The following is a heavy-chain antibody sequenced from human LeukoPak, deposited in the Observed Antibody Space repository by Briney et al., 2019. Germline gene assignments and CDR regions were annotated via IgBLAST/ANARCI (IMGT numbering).Heavy chain of an antibody. CDR1: GSILSDHH. CDR2: SRDKANSYTT. Sequence: GGSLRLSCAASGSILSDHHMDWVRQAPGKRLEWVGRSRDKANSYTTEYAASVKGRFTISRDDSKNSMYLQMNSLKTEDTAVYYCARDPYGSGSYVFDYWGQGTLVTVSS. CDR3: ARDPYGSGSYVFDY. V-gene: IGHV3-72*01. D-gene: IGHD3-10*01. J-gene: IGHJ4*02.